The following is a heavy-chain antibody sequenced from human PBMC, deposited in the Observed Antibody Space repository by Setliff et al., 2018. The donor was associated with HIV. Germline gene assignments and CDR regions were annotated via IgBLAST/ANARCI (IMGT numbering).Heavy chain of an antibody. CDR2: ITSNGGRSSSYT. J-gene: IGHJ5*02. Sequence: GGSLRLSCAASGFTFSNYAMTWVRQAPGKGLEWVSGITSNGGRSSSYTNYADSVKGRFTISRDNAKNSLYLQMNSLRAEDTAVYYCAREGSSSSWFDPWGQGTLVTVSS. D-gene: IGHD6-6*01. CDR1: GFTFSNYA. CDR3: AREGSSSSWFDP. V-gene: IGHV3-21*01.